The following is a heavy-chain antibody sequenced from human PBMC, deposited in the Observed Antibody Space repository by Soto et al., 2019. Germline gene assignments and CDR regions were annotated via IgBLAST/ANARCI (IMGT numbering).Heavy chain of an antibody. CDR1: GFTFSNAW. Sequence: EVQLVESGGGLVKPGGSLRLSCAASGFTFSNAWMSWVRQAPGKGLEWVGRIKSKTDGGTTDYAAPVKGRFTISRDDSKNTLYLQMNSLKTEDTAVYYCTTDTIVGATFKNYWGQGTLVTVSS. CDR3: TTDTIVGATFKNY. J-gene: IGHJ4*02. D-gene: IGHD1-26*01. CDR2: IKSKTDGGTT. V-gene: IGHV3-15*01.